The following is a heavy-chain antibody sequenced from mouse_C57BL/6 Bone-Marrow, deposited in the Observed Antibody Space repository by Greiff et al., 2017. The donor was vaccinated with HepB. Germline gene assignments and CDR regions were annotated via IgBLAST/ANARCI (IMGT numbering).Heavy chain of an antibody. CDR2: INPGSGGT. Sequence: VQRVESGAELVRPGTSVKVSCKASGYAFTNYLIEWVKQRPGQGLEWIGVINPGSGGTNYNEKFKGKATLTADKSSSTAYMQLSSLTSEDSAVYFCARGGGVVATVGDYWGQGTSVTVSS. J-gene: IGHJ4*01. CDR1: GYAFTNYL. CDR3: ARGGGVVATVGDY. V-gene: IGHV1-54*01. D-gene: IGHD1-1*01.